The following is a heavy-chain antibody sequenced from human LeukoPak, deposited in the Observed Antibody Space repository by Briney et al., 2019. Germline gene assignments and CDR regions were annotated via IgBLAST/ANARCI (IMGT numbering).Heavy chain of an antibody. CDR2: IKQHGGER. D-gene: IGHD2-8*02. Sequence: GGSLRLSCAASGFTFSSYEMNWVRQAPGKGLEWVATIKQHGGERYNVDSVKGRFTISRDTAKNSLYLQMNSLRAEDTAVYYCARGTGDFDYWGQGTLVTVSS. V-gene: IGHV3-7*05. CDR1: GFTFSSYE. CDR3: ARGTGDFDY. J-gene: IGHJ4*02.